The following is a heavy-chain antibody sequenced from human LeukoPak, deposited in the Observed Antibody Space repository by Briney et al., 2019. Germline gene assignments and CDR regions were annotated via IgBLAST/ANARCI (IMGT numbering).Heavy chain of an antibody. CDR3: ARDRSVLSVTTRLDF. D-gene: IGHD4-17*01. J-gene: IGHJ4*02. V-gene: IGHV4-4*07. CDR2: ISTSGGT. Sequence: SETLSLTCTVSGGSMSNYYWSWIRQPAGKGLEWIGRISTSGGTNYNPSLKSRVTMSVDTSKNQFSLKLSSVTAADTALYYCARDRSVLSVTTRLDFWGQGTLVTVSS. CDR1: GGSMSNYY.